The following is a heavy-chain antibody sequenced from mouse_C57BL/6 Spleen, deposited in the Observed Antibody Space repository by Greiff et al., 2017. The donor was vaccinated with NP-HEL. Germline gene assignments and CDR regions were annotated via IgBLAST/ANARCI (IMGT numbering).Heavy chain of an antibody. CDR2: IYYSGTI. CDR3: ARGSLLRYWYFDV. CDR1: GISITTGNYR. Sequence: DVQLQESGPGLVKPSQTVFLTCTVTGISITTGNYRWSWIRQFPGHKLEWIGYIYYSGTITYNPSLTSRTTITRDTPKNQFFLEMNSLTAEDTATYYCARGSLLRYWYFDVWGTGTTVTVSS. J-gene: IGHJ1*03. V-gene: IGHV3-5*01. D-gene: IGHD1-1*01.